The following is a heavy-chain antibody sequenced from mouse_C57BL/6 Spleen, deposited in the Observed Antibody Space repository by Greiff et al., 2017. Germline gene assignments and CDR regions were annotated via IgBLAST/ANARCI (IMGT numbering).Heavy chain of an antibody. V-gene: IGHV5-17*01. CDR1: GFTFSDYG. Sequence: EVKVVESGGGLVKPGGSLKLSCAASGFTFSDYGMHWVRQAPEKGLEWVAYISSGSSTIYYADKVKGRYTISRDNAKNTLFLQMTSRRSEDTAMYYCARGTTVGFDYWGQGTTLTVSS. CDR2: ISSGSSTI. J-gene: IGHJ2*01. CDR3: ARGTTVGFDY. D-gene: IGHD1-1*01.